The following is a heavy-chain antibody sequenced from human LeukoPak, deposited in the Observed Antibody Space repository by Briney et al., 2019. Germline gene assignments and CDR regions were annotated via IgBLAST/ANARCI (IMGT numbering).Heavy chain of an antibody. CDR1: GFTFSDYY. V-gene: IGHV3-11*04. CDR3: ARDATLIPGTVYFDY. J-gene: IGHJ4*02. D-gene: IGHD2-15*01. CDR2: ISSSGSTI. Sequence: SGGSLRLSCAASGFTFSDYYMSWIRQAPGKGLEWVSYISSSGSTIYYADSVKGRFTISRDSAKNSLYLQMNSLRGEDTAIYYCARDATLIPGTVYFDYWGQGALVTVSS.